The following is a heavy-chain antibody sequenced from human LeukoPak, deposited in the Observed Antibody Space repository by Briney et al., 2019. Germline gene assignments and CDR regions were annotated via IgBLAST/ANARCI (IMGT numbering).Heavy chain of an antibody. CDR1: GAPISSYY. V-gene: IGHV4-59*08. J-gene: IGHJ4*02. Sequence: SETVSLTCTVSGAPISSYYWSWIRQPPGKGLEWIGYISYSGSTNYNPSLKSRVTISADTSKNQVSLTLSSVTAADTAVYYCARHPELYFFDYWGQGTLVTVSS. D-gene: IGHD3-10*01. CDR3: ARHPELYFFDY. CDR2: ISYSGST.